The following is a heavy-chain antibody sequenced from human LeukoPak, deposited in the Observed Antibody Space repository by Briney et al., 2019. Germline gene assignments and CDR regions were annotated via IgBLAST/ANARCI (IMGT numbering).Heavy chain of an antibody. V-gene: IGHV4-34*01. CDR2: INHSGGT. J-gene: IGHJ4*02. Sequence: SETLSLTCAVYGGSFSGYYWSWIRQPPGKGLEWIGEINHSGGTNYNPSLKSRVTMSIDTSKKHFSLNLDSVTAADTAVYYCATYDQQLAFDNWGQGSLVTVSS. CDR1: GGSFSGYY. CDR3: ATYDQQLAFDN. D-gene: IGHD6-13*01.